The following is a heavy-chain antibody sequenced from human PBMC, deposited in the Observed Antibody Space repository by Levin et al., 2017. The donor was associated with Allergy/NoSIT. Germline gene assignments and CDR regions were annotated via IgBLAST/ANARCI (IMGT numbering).Heavy chain of an antibody. D-gene: IGHD4-17*01. J-gene: IGHJ4*02. V-gene: IGHV1-2*02. CDR1: GYTFTAYY. Sequence: ASVKVSCKASGYTFTAYYLHWVRQAPGQGLEWMGWINPNSGDTNSAQKFQGRVTMTRDTSTSSAYMELSTLKSDDTAVYYCARGGYGDYDYFDYWGQGTLVTVSS. CDR3: ARGGYGDYDYFDY. CDR2: INPNSGDT.